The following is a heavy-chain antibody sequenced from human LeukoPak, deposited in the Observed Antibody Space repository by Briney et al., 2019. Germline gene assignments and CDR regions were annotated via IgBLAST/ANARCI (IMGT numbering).Heavy chain of an antibody. CDR3: ARDRSLLWFGDEGNWFDP. CDR1: GCTFTGYY. V-gene: IGHV1-2*02. CDR2: INPNSGGT. Sequence: ASVKVSCKASGCTFTGYYMHWVQQAPGQGLEWMGWINPNSGGTNYAQKFQGRVTMTRDTSISTAYMELSRLRSDDTAVYYCARDRSLLWFGDEGNWFDPWGQGTLVTVSS. J-gene: IGHJ5*02. D-gene: IGHD3-10*01.